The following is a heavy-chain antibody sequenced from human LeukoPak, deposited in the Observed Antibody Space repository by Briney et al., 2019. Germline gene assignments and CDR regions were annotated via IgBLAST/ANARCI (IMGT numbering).Heavy chain of an antibody. J-gene: IGHJ6*03. V-gene: IGHV3-48*03. CDR3: ARDPYNGNYGDSYYYYMDV. D-gene: IGHD1-26*01. CDR1: GFTFSSYE. CDR2: ISSSGSTI. Sequence: GGSLRLSCAASGFTFSSYEMNWVRQAPGKGLEWVSYISSSGSTIYYADSVKGRFTISRDNSKNTLYLQMNSLRADDTAIYYCARDPYNGNYGDSYYYYMDVWGKGTTVTISS.